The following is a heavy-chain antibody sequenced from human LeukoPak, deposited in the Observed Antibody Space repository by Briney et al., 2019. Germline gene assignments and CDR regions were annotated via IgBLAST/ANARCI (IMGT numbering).Heavy chain of an antibody. CDR2: VYKSGNT. V-gene: IGHV4-39*07. Sequence: SETLSLTCIVSGGSIISSSDCWAWIRQSPGKGLEWFGRVYKSGNTYYTPPIKSRVTISVDTSKNQFSLKLSSVIAADTAVYYCARALVVRVSADEPHAFDFWGQGTMVTVSS. CDR1: GGSIISSSDC. CDR3: ARALVVRVSADEPHAFDF. J-gene: IGHJ3*01. D-gene: IGHD2-15*01.